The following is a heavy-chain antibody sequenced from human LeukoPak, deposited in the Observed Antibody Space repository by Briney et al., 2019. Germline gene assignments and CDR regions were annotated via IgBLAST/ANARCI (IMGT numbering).Heavy chain of an antibody. J-gene: IGHJ4*02. D-gene: IGHD2-15*01. CDR3: ARDRGYCSGGNCYAGVN. V-gene: IGHV3-48*01. CDR2: ISSSSSTI. Sequence: GGSLRLSCAASGFTFSSYWMSWVRQAPGKGLEWVSYISSSSSTIHYADSVKGRFTVSRDNVKNSLYLQMNSLRAEDTAVYYCARDRGYCSGGNCYAGVNWGQGTLVTVSS. CDR1: GFTFSSYW.